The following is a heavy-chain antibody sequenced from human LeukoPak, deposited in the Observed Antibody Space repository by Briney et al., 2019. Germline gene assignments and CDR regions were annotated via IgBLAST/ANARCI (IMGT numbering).Heavy chain of an antibody. D-gene: IGHD4-23*01. CDR3: ARGGRVPTVVTLLDY. CDR2: INPNSYGT. CDR1: GYTFTGYY. Sequence: WASVKVSCKASGYTFTGYYMHWVRQARGQGLEWMGWINPNSYGTNYAQKFQGRVTMTRDTSIRTAYMELSRLRSDDTAVYYCARGGRVPTVVTLLDYWGQGTLVTVSS. J-gene: IGHJ4*02. V-gene: IGHV1-2*02.